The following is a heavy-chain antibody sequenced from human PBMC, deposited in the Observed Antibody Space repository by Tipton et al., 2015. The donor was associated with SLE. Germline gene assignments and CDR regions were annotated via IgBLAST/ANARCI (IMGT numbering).Heavy chain of an antibody. D-gene: IGHD2-2*01. CDR1: GDSVSSNSAA. J-gene: IGHJ4*02. V-gene: IGHV6-1*01. CDR2: TYYMSKWYN. CDR3: ARVWGTGSRGVDY. Sequence: GLVKPSQTLSLTCAISGDSVSSNSAAWNWIRQSPSRGLEWLGRTYYMSKWYNDYAVSVKSRIIINPDTSKDQFSLQLNSVTPEDTAVYYCARVWGTGSRGVDYWGQGTLVTVSS.